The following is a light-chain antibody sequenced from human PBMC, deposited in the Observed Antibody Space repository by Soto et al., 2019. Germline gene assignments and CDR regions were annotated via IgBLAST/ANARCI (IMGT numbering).Light chain of an antibody. CDR2: GAS. CDR1: QSVSSN. Sequence: EIVMTQSPATLSVSPGERATLSCRASQSVSSNLAWYQQKPVQAPRLLIYGASTRATGIPARFGGSGSGTEFTLTISSLQSEDFAVYYCQQYNNWPSWTFGQGTKVDIK. J-gene: IGKJ1*01. V-gene: IGKV3-15*01. CDR3: QQYNNWPSWT.